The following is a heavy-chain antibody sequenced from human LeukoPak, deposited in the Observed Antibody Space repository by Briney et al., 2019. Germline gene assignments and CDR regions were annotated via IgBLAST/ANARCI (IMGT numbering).Heavy chain of an antibody. CDR1: GYTFTSYD. D-gene: IGHD4-17*01. V-gene: IGHV1-8*03. Sequence: ASVKVSCKASGYTFTSYDINWVRQATGQGLEWMGWMNPNSGNTGYAQKFQGRVTITRNTSISTAYMELSSLRSEDTAVYYCARGPKRLAAYDYWGQGTLVTVSS. CDR3: ARGPKRLAAYDY. J-gene: IGHJ4*02. CDR2: MNPNSGNT.